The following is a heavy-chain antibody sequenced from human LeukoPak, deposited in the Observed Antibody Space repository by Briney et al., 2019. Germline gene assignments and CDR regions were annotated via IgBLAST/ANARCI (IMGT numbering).Heavy chain of an antibody. D-gene: IGHD5-24*01. V-gene: IGHV3-23*01. CDR1: GFPFSSYA. CDR2: ISGSGAST. CDR3: AKERGYGYKNIDY. J-gene: IGHJ4*02. Sequence: GGSLRLSCEASGFPFSSYAMNWVRQAPGKGLEWVSTISGSGASTYYADSVKGRFTISREKSKNTVYLQMNSLRAEDTAVYYCAKERGYGYKNIDYWGEGNLVSVSS.